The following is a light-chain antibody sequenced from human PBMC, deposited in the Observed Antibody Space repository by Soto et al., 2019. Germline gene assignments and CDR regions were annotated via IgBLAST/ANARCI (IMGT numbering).Light chain of an antibody. J-gene: IGKJ1*01. V-gene: IGKV1-39*01. CDR1: QSISSY. Sequence: DIHLTQSPSSLSASAADRVTITCRASQSISSYLNWYQQRPGKAPKLLIYAASSLQSGVPSRFSGSGSGTDFTLTITSLQPEDFATYYCQQRYATRTFGQGTKVDI. CDR3: QQRYATRT. CDR2: AAS.